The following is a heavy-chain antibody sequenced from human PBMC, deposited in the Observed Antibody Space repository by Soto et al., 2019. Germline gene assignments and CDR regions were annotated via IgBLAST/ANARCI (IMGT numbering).Heavy chain of an antibody. CDR2: FDPEDGET. D-gene: IGHD3-3*01. CDR1: GYTLTELS. CDR3: ATDTPFGVVTKSYYGSDV. J-gene: IGHJ6*04. Sequence: KHLVASVKVSCKVSGYTLTELSMHWVRQAPGKGLEWMGGFDPEDGETIYAQKFQGRVTMTEETSPDTAYMELSSLRSEDTAVYYCATDTPFGVVTKSYYGSDVWGNGSPVTVAS. V-gene: IGHV1-24*01.